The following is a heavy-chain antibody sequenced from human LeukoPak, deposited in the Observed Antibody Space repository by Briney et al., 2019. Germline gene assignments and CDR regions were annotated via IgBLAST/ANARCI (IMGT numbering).Heavy chain of an antibody. J-gene: IGHJ4*02. CDR1: GYSISSGYY. CDR2: IYHSGST. Sequence: PSETLSLTCTVSGYSISSGYYWGWIRQPPGKGLEWIGSIYHSGSTYYNPSLKSRVTISVDTSKNQFSLKLSSVTAADTAVYYCARDPTGYYDSSGYYSGDYWGQGTLVTVSS. D-gene: IGHD3-22*01. V-gene: IGHV4-38-2*02. CDR3: ARDPTGYYDSSGYYSGDY.